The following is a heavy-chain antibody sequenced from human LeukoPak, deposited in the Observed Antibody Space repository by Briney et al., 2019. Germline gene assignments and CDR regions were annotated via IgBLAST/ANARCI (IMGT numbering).Heavy chain of an antibody. D-gene: IGHD3-22*01. Sequence: SETLSLTCAVYGGSFSGYYWSWIRQPPGKGLEWIGEINHSGSTNYNPSLKSRVAISVDTSKNQFSLKLSSVTAADTAVYYCARDGRYYDSSGYIRGFDYWSQGTLVTVSS. V-gene: IGHV4-34*01. J-gene: IGHJ4*02. CDR3: ARDGRYYDSSGYIRGFDY. CDR1: GGSFSGYY. CDR2: INHSGST.